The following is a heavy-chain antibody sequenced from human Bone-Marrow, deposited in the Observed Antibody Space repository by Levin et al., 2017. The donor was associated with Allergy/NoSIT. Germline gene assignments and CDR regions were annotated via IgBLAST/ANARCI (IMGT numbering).Heavy chain of an antibody. V-gene: IGHV4-59*01. CDR2: IHNSGST. J-gene: IGHJ5*02. Sequence: PGGSLRLSCTVSGGSISNYYWSWIRQPPGKGLEWIGYIHNSGSTNYNPSLKTRITISVDTSKNQFSLRLSSVTAADTAVYYCARHLSGTYFWFDPWGHGTLVTVSS. CDR3: ARHLSGTYFWFDP. CDR1: GGSISNYY. D-gene: IGHD3-10*01.